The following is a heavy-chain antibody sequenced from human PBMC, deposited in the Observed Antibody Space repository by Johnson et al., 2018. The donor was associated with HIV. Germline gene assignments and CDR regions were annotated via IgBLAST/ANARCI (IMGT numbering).Heavy chain of an antibody. V-gene: IGHV3-30*03. CDR3: ARERDYYDSSGYWVDAFDI. D-gene: IGHD3-22*01. J-gene: IGHJ3*02. CDR1: GFTFSNYG. CDR2: ISYDGSNK. Sequence: QVQLVESGGGVVQPGRSLRLSCAASGFTFSNYGMHWVRQAPGKGLEWVAIISYDGSNKYYADSVKGRFTISRDNSKNTRYLQMDSLRAEDTYVYYCARERDYYDSSGYWVDAFDIWGQGTMVTVSS.